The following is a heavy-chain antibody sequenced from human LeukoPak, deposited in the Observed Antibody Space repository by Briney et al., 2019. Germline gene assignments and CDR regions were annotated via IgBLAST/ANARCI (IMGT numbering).Heavy chain of an antibody. CDR1: GGSISSYY. Sequence: SETLSLTCTVSGGSISSYYWSWIRQPPGKGLEWIGYIYYSGSTNYNPSFKSRVTISVDTSKNQFSLKLSSVTAADTAVYYCARSGRGGSYYNGYWGQGTLVTVSS. D-gene: IGHD1-26*01. J-gene: IGHJ4*02. CDR3: ARSGRGGSYYNGY. V-gene: IGHV4-59*01. CDR2: IYYSGST.